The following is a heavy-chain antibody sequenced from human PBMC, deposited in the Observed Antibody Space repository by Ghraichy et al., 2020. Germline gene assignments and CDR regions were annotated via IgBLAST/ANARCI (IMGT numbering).Heavy chain of an antibody. V-gene: IGHV4-39*01. CDR1: GGSISSSSYY. CDR3: ARLNGAYGDPTFY. J-gene: IGHJ4*02. Sequence: GSLRLSCTVSGGSISSSSYYWGWIRQPPGKGLEWIGSIYYSGSTYYNPSLKSRVTISVDTSKNQFSLKLSSVTAADTAVYYCARLNGAYGDPTFYWGQGTLVTVSS. D-gene: IGHD4-17*01. CDR2: IYYSGST.